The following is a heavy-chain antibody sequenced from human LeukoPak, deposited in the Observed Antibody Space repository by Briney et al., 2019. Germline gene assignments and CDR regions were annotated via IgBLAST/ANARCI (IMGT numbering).Heavy chain of an antibody. J-gene: IGHJ4*02. CDR2: TSSSDDGT. V-gene: IGHV3-23*01. D-gene: IGHD2-15*01. Sequence: GGSLRLSCAASGFPLSSYAMSWVRQVPGKGLEWVSATSSSDDGTYHADSVRGRFTIHRDNFRNTLYLQMNRLRVEDAALYYCARAPVTSCRGAFCYPFDLWGQGVLVTVSS. CDR1: GFPLSSYA. CDR3: ARAPVTSCRGAFCYPFDL.